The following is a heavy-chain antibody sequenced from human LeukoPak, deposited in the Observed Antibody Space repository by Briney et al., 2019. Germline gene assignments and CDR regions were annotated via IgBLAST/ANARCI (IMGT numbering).Heavy chain of an antibody. CDR1: GFTFGKYW. CDR2: IKLDGSEK. D-gene: IGHD3-3*01. V-gene: IGHV3-7*03. J-gene: IGHJ4*02. Sequence: GGSLRLSCIASGFTFGKYWMSWVRQAPGKGLEWVANIKLDGSEKNYVDSVKGRFTISRDNTKNSLYLQMNSLRVEDTAVFYCARDQYDTWSRRGNFDSWGQGTLVIVSS. CDR3: ARDQYDTWSRRGNFDS.